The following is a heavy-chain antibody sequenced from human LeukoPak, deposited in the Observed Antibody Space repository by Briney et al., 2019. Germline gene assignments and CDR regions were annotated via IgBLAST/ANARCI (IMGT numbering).Heavy chain of an antibody. Sequence: ASVKVSCKASGYTFTGYYMHWVRQAPEQGLEWMGWINPNSGGTNYAQKFQGRVTMTRDTSISTAYMELSRLRSDDTAVYYCARALKDIVLVVYFDYWGQGTLVTVSS. CDR1: GYTFTGYY. J-gene: IGHJ4*02. CDR3: ARALKDIVLVVYFDY. CDR2: INPNSGGT. V-gene: IGHV1-2*02. D-gene: IGHD2-8*02.